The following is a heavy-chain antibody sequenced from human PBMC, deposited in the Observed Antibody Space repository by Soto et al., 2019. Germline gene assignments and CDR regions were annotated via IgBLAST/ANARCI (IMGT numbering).Heavy chain of an antibody. Sequence: VQLVESGGGLIQPGGSLRLSCAASGFTVSSHHMTWVRQPPGRGPEWVPTIDLAGNTVYADSVKGRLTISRDTSKNMLYRKMNNLRAEDTAVYNCATGVDTAKAGYRGQGPLVTAS. J-gene: IGHJ4*02. CDR2: IDLAGNT. CDR1: GFTVSSHH. V-gene: IGHV3-53*01. CDR3: ATGVDTAKAGY. D-gene: IGHD5-18*01.